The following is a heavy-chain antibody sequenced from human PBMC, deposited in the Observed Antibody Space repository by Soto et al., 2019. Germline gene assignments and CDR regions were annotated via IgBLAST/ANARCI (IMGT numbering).Heavy chain of an antibody. J-gene: IGHJ5*02. Sequence: QVQLVQSGAEVKKPGSSVKVSCKASGGTFSSYSISWVRQSPGQGRYGMGGIIPIFGTANYSQKFQCRVTIPADESTSPAYMELSSLRSEDTAVYYCASDGGVDRSGRGERGWFDPWGKGPLVTVSS. CDR1: GGTFSSYS. V-gene: IGHV1-69*01. D-gene: IGHD3-10*01. CDR2: IIPIFGTA. CDR3: ASDGGVDRSGRGERGWFDP.